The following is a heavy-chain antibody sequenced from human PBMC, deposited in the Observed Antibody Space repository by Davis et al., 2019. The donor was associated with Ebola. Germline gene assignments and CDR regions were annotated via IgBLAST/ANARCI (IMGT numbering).Heavy chain of an antibody. Sequence: ASVKVSCKASGYSFNDFEIYWLRQAAGQGLEWMGWMSPHTGDTSYAQRFQGRLPITTDTATDTAYMELSSLRPEDTAIYYCARNCSITYCHYYYGLDVWGQGTTVTVSS. CDR3: ARNCSITYCHYYYGLDV. D-gene: IGHD2-2*01. CDR1: GYSFNDFE. CDR2: MSPHTGDT. V-gene: IGHV1-8*03. J-gene: IGHJ6*02.